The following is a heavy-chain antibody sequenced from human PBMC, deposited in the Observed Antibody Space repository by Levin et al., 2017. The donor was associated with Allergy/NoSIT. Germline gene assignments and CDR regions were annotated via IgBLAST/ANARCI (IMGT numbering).Heavy chain of an antibody. CDR3: ARELHDVFDY. Sequence: KISCKASGGTFSSYAISWVRQAPGQGLEWMGGIIPIFGTANYAQKFQGRVTITADKSTSTAYMELSSLRSEDTAVYYCARELHDVFDYWGQGTLVTVSS. D-gene: IGHD1-1*01. CDR1: GGTFSSYA. J-gene: IGHJ4*02. CDR2: IIPIFGTA. V-gene: IGHV1-69*06.